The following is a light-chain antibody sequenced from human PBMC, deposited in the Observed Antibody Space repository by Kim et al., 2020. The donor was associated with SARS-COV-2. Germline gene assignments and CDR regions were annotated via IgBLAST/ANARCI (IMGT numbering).Light chain of an antibody. J-gene: IGKJ2*03. CDR2: GGS. CDR1: QSVRRN. CDR3: QQYNNWPPYS. Sequence: YPGERATFSCSARQSVRRNVAVYQQKPGQAPRLLIYGGSTRATGIPAKFSGSGWGTEFTLTISSLQSDDSAVYYCQQYNNWPPYSFGQGTKLEI. V-gene: IGKV3D-15*01.